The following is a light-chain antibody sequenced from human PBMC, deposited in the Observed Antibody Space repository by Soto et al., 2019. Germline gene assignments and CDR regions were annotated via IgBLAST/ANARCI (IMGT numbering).Light chain of an antibody. J-gene: IGKJ1*01. CDR2: GAS. V-gene: IGKV3-15*01. CDR1: QSVSSN. Sequence: EIVMTQSPATLSVSPGERATLSCRASQSVSSNLAWYQQKPGQAPRLLIYGASTGATGIPARFSGSGSGTEFTLTISSLQSEDFAIYYCQQYNNWWTFGQGTKVELK. CDR3: QQYNNWWT.